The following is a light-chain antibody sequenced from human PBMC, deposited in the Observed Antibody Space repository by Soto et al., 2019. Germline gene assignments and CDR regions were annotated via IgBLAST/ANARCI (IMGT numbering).Light chain of an antibody. Sequence: DIQMTQSPSSLSASVGDRVTITCRASHDINNYLNWYQQKPGKAPNLLIYAASSLQSGVPSRFSGSGSGTDFTLTISSLQPEDFATYYCQQSYSGPITFGQGTRLEIK. CDR2: AAS. CDR1: HDINNY. CDR3: QQSYSGPIT. V-gene: IGKV1-39*01. J-gene: IGKJ5*01.